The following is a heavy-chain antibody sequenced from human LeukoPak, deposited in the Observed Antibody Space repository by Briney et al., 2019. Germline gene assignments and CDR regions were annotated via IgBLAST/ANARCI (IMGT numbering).Heavy chain of an antibody. J-gene: IGHJ5*02. D-gene: IGHD2-2*01. CDR2: ISAYNGNT. Sequence: ASVKVSCKASGYTFTSYGISWVRQAPGQGLEWMGWISAYNGNTNYAQKLQGRVTMTTDTSTSTAYMELRSLRSDDTAVYYCARDGCSSTSCSEGPNWFDPWGQGTLVTVSS. V-gene: IGHV1-18*01. CDR3: ARDGCSSTSCSEGPNWFDP. CDR1: GYTFTSYG.